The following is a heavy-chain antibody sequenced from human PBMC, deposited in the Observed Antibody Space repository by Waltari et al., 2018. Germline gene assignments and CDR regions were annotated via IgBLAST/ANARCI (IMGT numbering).Heavy chain of an antibody. CDR2: ISNSGSTT. CDR1: GFTFSNYE. V-gene: IGHV3-48*03. J-gene: IGHJ6*03. Sequence: EVQVVESGGGLVQPGGSLRLSCVASGFTFSNYEMNWVRQAPGKGSVGGSYISNSGSTTYYADSVKGRFTISRDNAKNSMYLEMDSLRAEDTAVYYCARPSTEYYYYYYYMDVWGKGTTVTVS. CDR3: ARPSTEYYYYYYYMDV.